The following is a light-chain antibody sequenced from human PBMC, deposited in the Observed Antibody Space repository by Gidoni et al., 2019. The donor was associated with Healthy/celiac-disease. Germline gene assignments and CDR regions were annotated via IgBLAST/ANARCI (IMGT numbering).Light chain of an antibody. CDR3: QAWDSSTVV. Sequence: SYELTQPPSESVSPGQTASITCSGDKLGDKYACWYQQKPGQSPVLVIYQDSKRLSGIPERFSGSNSGNTATLTISGTQAMDEADYYCQAWDSSTVVFGGGTKLTVL. J-gene: IGLJ2*01. CDR2: QDS. CDR1: KLGDKY. V-gene: IGLV3-1*01.